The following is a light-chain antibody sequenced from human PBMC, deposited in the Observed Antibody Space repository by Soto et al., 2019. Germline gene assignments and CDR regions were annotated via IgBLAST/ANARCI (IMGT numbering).Light chain of an antibody. V-gene: IGLV1-40*01. Sequence: QLVLTQPPSESGAPGQRVTISCTGSRSNIGAGYDVHWYQLFPGRAPKLLIYDNDNRPSGVPDRFSGSKSGTSASLVISGLQAEDEADYFCHSYDSSLSGVVFGGGTKLTVL. CDR1: RSNIGAGYD. J-gene: IGLJ3*02. CDR3: HSYDSSLSGVV. CDR2: DND.